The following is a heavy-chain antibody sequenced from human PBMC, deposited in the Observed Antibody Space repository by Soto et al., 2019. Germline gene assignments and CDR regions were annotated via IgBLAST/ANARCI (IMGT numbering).Heavy chain of an antibody. V-gene: IGHV3-13*05. CDR1: GFTFSSYG. CDR2: IGTAGDP. J-gene: IGHJ6*02. CDR3: ARAASNSLHLYGMDV. D-gene: IGHD4-4*01. Sequence: GGSLRLSCAASGFTFSSYGMHWVRQATGKGLEWVSAIGTAGDPYYPGSVKGRFTISRENAKNSLYLQMNSLRAGDTAVYYCARAASNSLHLYGMDVWGQGTTVTVSS.